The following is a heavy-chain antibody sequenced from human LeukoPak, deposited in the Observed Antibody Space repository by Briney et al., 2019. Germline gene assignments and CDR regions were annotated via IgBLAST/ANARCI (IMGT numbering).Heavy chain of an antibody. J-gene: IGHJ4*02. V-gene: IGHV4-30-2*01. CDR3: ARDLDESPLN. CDR2: IYHSGST. Sequence: SQTLSLTCAVSGGSISSGGYSWSWIRQPPGKGLEWIGYIYHSGSTNYNPSLKSRVTMSVDTSKNQFSLKLSSVTAADTAVYYCARDLDESPLNWGQGTLVTVSS. CDR1: GGSISSGGYS.